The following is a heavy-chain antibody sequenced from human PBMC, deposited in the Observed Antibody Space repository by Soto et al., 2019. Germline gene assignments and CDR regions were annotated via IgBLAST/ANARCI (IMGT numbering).Heavy chain of an antibody. D-gene: IGHD3-3*01. CDR1: GGSISSYY. J-gene: IGHJ4*02. CDR2: IYYSGST. V-gene: IGHV4-59*01. CDR3: ARARRFLEWLLFDY. Sequence: SETLSLTCTVSGGSISSYYWSWIRQPPGKGLEWIGYIYYSGSTNYNPSLKSRVTISVDTSKNQFSLKLSSVTAADTAVYYCARARRFLEWLLFDYWGQGTLVTVSS.